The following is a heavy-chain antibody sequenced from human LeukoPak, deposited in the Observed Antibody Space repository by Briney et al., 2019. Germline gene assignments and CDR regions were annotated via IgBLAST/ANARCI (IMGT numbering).Heavy chain of an antibody. Sequence: PGGSLRLSCAASGFTFSSYEMNWVRQAPGKGLEWVPYISSSGSTIYYADSVKGRFTISRDNAKNSLYLQMNSPRAEDTAVYYCARTYYDILTGYPYFDYWGQGTLVTVSS. CDR3: ARTYYDILTGYPYFDY. V-gene: IGHV3-48*03. J-gene: IGHJ4*02. CDR1: GFTFSSYE. D-gene: IGHD3-9*01. CDR2: ISSSGSTI.